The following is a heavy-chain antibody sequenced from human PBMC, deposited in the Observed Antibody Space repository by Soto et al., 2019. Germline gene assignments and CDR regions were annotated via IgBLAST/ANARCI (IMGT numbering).Heavy chain of an antibody. CDR3: ARDPSTMVRGVPRYYYYGMDV. Sequence: SATLSITCTVSGGSISSYYWSWIRQPPGKGLEWIGYIYYSGSTNYNPSLKSRVTISVDTSKNQFSLKLSSVTAADTAVYYCARDPSTMVRGVPRYYYYGMDVWGQGTTVTVSS. J-gene: IGHJ6*02. V-gene: IGHV4-59*01. D-gene: IGHD3-10*01. CDR1: GGSISSYY. CDR2: IYYSGST.